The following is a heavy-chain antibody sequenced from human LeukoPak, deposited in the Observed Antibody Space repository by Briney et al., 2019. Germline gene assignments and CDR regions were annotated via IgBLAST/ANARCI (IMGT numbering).Heavy chain of an antibody. J-gene: IGHJ4*02. V-gene: IGHV3-23*01. CDR3: AEEKWDC. CDR2: ITDSGGTT. D-gene: IGHD1-26*01. CDR1: GFSFSTSL. Sequence: GGSLRLSCAASGFSFSTSLMSWVRQAPGRGLEWVSTITDSGGTTFFADSVKGRFTISRDNSRNTVYLQMNSLRVEDTAIYYCAEEKWDCWGQGTPVTVSS.